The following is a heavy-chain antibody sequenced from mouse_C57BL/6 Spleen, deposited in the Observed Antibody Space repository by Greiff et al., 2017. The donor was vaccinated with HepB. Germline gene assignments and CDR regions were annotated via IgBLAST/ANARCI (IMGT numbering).Heavy chain of an antibody. CDR2: IYPGSGNT. D-gene: IGHD1-1*01. CDR1: GYSFTSYY. Sequence: VQLKESGPELVKPGASVKISCKASGYSFTSYYIHWVKQRPGQGLEWIGWIYPGSGNTKYNEKFKGKATLTTDTSSSTAYMQLSSLTSEDSAVYYCARSPYYGSSHWYFDVWGTGTTVTVSS. J-gene: IGHJ1*03. V-gene: IGHV1-66*01. CDR3: ARSPYYGSSHWYFDV.